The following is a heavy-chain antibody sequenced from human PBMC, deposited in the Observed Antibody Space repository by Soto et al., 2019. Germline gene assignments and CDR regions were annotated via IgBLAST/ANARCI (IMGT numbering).Heavy chain of an antibody. D-gene: IGHD2-15*01. J-gene: IGHJ2*01. V-gene: IGHV1-46*01. CDR1: GNTVPNYA. CDR2: INPSGGST. Sequence: ASVKVSCKASGNTVPNYAIHWVRQAPGQGLEWMGRINPSGGSTSYAQKFQGRVTMTRDTSTSTVYMELSSLRSEDTAMYYCARVVTVVKSFHYWYFDLWGRGTLVTVSS. CDR3: ARVVTVVKSFHYWYFDL.